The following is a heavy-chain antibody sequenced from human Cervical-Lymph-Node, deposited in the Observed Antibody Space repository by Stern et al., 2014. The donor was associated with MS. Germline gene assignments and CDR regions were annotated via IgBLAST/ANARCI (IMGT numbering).Heavy chain of an antibody. CDR3: ARDLESSDLTGDDC. CDR1: GGNFNMYV. Sequence: QVQLVQSGAEVKRPGSSVKVSCKASGGNFNMYVFSWVRQAPGQGLEWMGGVIPLLGISNYAQKFQGRLTITADKSTSTAYMELSSLTSDDTAIYFCARDLESSDLTGDDCWGRGTLVTVSS. J-gene: IGHJ4*02. V-gene: IGHV1-69*17. CDR2: VIPLLGIS. D-gene: IGHD6-25*01.